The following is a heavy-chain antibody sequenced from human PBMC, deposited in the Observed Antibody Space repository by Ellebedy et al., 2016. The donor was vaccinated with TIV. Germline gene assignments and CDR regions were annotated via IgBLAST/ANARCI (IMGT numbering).Heavy chain of an antibody. D-gene: IGHD3/OR15-3a*01. V-gene: IGHV3-48*04. CDR1: GFTFSSFS. CDR3: ARDVFFGLFD. Sequence: PGGSLRLSCTASGFTFSSFSMNWVRQAPGKGLEWLSYLGTTTGSISYADSAKGRFTISRDNAKNSLHLQMNSLRGEDTAVYYCARDVFFGLFDWGQGTLVTVSS. J-gene: IGHJ4*02. CDR2: LGTTTGSI.